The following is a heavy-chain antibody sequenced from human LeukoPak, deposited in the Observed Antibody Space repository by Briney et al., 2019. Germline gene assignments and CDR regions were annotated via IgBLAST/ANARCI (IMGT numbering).Heavy chain of an antibody. CDR1: GFTFHGYA. CDR2: ISWNSGSI. V-gene: IGHV3-9*01. CDR3: AKDATESATDAFDI. J-gene: IGHJ3*02. Sequence: TGGSLRLSCAASGFTFHGYAMHWVRHAPGKGLEWVSGISWNSGSIGYADSVKGRFTISRDNAKNSLYLQLNSLRAEDTALYYCAKDATESATDAFDIWGQGTMVTVSS.